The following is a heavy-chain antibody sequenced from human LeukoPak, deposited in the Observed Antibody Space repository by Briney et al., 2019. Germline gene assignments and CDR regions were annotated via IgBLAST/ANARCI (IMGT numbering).Heavy chain of an antibody. CDR1: GGSISSSSYY. CDR3: ARGLSAEYQLLLGVSYFDY. D-gene: IGHD2-2*01. Sequence: PSETLSLTRTVSGGSISSSSYYWGWIRQPPGKGLEWIGSIYYSGSTYYNPSLKSRVTISVDTSKNQFSLKLSSVTAADTAVYYCARGLSAEYQLLLGVSYFDYWGQGTLVTVSS. CDR2: IYYSGST. J-gene: IGHJ4*02. V-gene: IGHV4-39*07.